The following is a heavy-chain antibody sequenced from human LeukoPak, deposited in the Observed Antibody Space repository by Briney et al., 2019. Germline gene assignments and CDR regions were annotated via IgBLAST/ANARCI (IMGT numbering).Heavy chain of an antibody. V-gene: IGHV4-31*09. D-gene: IGHD3-22*01. CDR2: IYYSGST. Sequence: SETLSLTCTVSGGSISSGGYYWSWIRQHPGKGLEWIGYIYYSGSTYYNPSLKSRVTISVDKSKNQFSLKLSSVTAADTAVYYCAGLYYYDSSGYESLVALDYWGQGTLVTVSS. J-gene: IGHJ4*02. CDR1: GGSISSGGYY. CDR3: AGLYYYDSSGYESLVALDY.